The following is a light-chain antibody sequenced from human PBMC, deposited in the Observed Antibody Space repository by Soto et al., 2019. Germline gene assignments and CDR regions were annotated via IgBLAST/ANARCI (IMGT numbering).Light chain of an antibody. Sequence: EIVMTQSPATLSVSPGERVTLSCRASQPVSRNFAWYRQKPGQAPTLVIYGATTRATGIPARFSGSGSGTEVTLTISSLLSEDFEVYYCQQYNNWPYTFGQGTKLEIK. CDR3: QQYNNWPYT. V-gene: IGKV3-15*01. CDR1: QPVSRN. J-gene: IGKJ2*01. CDR2: GAT.